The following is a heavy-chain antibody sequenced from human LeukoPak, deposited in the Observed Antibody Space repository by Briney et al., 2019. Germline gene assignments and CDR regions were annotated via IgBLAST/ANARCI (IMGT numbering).Heavy chain of an antibody. J-gene: IGHJ4*02. CDR2: TSGNSGST. V-gene: IGHV3-23*01. D-gene: IGHD3-22*01. CDR1: GFTFSSYG. CDR3: AKTIMGYDSSGYYREYYFDY. Sequence: PGRSLRLSCAASGFTFSSYGMHWVRQAPGKGLEWVSVTSGNSGSTYYADSVKGRFTISRDNSKNTLYLQMNSLRAEDTAVYYCAKTIMGYDSSGYYREYYFDYWGQGTLVTVSS.